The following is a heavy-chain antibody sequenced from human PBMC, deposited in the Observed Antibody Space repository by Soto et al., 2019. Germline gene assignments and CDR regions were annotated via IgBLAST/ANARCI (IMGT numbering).Heavy chain of an antibody. V-gene: IGHV1-18*01. D-gene: IGHD1-26*01. CDR3: SRGETPIDY. CDR1: GYTFTNFG. CDR2: ISDYNGNT. J-gene: IGHJ4*02. Sequence: QVQLVQSGAEVKKPGASVKVSCKASGYTFTNFGISWVRQAPEQGLEWMGWISDYNGNTNYAKKFQGSITTTKATSTSKAYIEVRRLRFDDTAVYNCSRGETPIDYCGQATLVTFSS.